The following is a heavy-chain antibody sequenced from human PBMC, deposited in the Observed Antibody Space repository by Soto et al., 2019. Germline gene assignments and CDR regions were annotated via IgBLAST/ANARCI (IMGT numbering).Heavy chain of an antibody. CDR1: GGTFSSYT. V-gene: IGHV1-69*04. J-gene: IGHJ4*02. D-gene: IGHD3-3*01. CDR3: AREPPYYDFWSGYSGRGSYFDY. CDR2: IIPILGIA. Sequence: SVKVSCKASGGTFSSYTISWVRQAPGQGLEWMGRIIPILGIANYAQKFQGRVTITADKSTSTAYMELSSLRSEDTAVYYCAREPPYYDFWSGYSGRGSYFDYWGQGTLVTVSS.